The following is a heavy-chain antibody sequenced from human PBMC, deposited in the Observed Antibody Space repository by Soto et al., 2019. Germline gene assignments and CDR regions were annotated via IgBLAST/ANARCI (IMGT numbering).Heavy chain of an antibody. CDR1: GYTFTLFG. CDR2: ISPYNGDT. D-gene: IGHD2-2*02. CDR3: ARGGQYRYFDY. Sequence: VQLVQSGAEVKKPGASVKVSGTTSGYTFTLFGITWVRQAPGQGLEWMGWISPYNGDTKYAEKLEGRVTLTTDTSTDTAYMELTSLTSDDTAEYYCARGGQYRYFDYWGQGTLVTVSS. J-gene: IGHJ4*02. V-gene: IGHV1-18*01.